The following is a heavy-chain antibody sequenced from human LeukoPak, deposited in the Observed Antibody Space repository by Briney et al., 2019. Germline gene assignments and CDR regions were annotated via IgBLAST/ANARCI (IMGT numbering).Heavy chain of an antibody. D-gene: IGHD5-24*01. CDR1: GGSIGNSNW. J-gene: IGHJ3*02. V-gene: IGHV4-4*02. Sequence: TSETLSLTCAVSGGSIGNSNWWSWVRRPPGKGLEWIGEIYHSGSTNYNPSLKSRVTISVDKSKNQFSLKLSSVTAADTAVYYCAKSREEIRGLDAFDIWGQGTMVTVSS. CDR3: AKSREEIRGLDAFDI. CDR2: IYHSGST.